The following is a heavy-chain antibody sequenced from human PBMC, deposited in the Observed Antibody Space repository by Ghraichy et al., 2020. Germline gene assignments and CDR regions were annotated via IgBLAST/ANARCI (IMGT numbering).Heavy chain of an antibody. CDR3: ARDRIQLWFID. J-gene: IGHJ4*02. V-gene: IGHV3-7*01. CDR2: IKQDGSEK. D-gene: IGHD5-18*01. CDR1: GFTFSSYW. Sequence: GESLNISCAASGFTFSSYWMSWVRQAPGKGLEWVANIKQDGSEKYYVDSVKGRFTISRDNAKNSLYLQMNSLRAEDTAVYYCARDRIQLWFIDWGQGTLVTVSS.